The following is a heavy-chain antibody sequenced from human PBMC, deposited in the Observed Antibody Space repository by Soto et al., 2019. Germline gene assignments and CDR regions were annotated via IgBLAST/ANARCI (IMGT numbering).Heavy chain of an antibody. Sequence: FGPTLVNPTQTLTLTCTVSGFSVSARGVGVGWIRQPPGKALEWLGIIYWNDDKRHSPSLKSRLTITKDTSKNQVVLTMTNMDPVDTATYYCAHSPWGAAPDYWGQGTPVTVSS. CDR2: IYWNDDK. CDR1: GFSVSARGVG. D-gene: IGHD3-16*01. CDR3: AHSPWGAAPDY. V-gene: IGHV2-5*01. J-gene: IGHJ4*02.